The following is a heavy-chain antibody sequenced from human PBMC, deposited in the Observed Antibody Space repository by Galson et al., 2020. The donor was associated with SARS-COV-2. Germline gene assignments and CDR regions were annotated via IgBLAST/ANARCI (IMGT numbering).Heavy chain of an antibody. D-gene: IGHD3-3*01. CDR2: IWYDGSNK. J-gene: IGHJ4*02. CDR1: GFTFSSYG. V-gene: IGHV3-33*01. CDR3: ARETRPPYYDFWSGYPYYFDY. Sequence: GGSLRLSCAASGFTFSSYGMHWVRQAPGKGLEWVAVIWYDGSNKYYADSVKGRFTISRDNSKNTLYLQMNSLRAEDTAVYYCARETRPPYYDFWSGYPYYFDYWGQGTLVTVSS.